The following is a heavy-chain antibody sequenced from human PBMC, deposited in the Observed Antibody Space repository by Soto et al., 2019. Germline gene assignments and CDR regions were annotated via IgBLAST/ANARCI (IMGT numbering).Heavy chain of an antibody. J-gene: IGHJ4*02. CDR3: TTVGLYCTNGVCYSVPVDY. CDR2: IKSKTDGGTT. D-gene: IGHD2-8*01. CDR1: GFTFSNAW. Sequence: PGGSLRLTYATSGFTFSNAWMNWVRQAPGKGLEWVGRIKSKTDGGTTDYAAPVKGRFTISRDDSKNTLYLQMNSLKTEDTAVYYCTTVGLYCTNGVCYSVPVDYWGQGTLVTVSS. V-gene: IGHV3-15*07.